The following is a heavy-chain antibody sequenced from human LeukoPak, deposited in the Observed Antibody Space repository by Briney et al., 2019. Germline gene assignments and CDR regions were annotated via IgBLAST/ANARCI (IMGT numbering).Heavy chain of an antibody. V-gene: IGHV3-23*01. J-gene: IGHJ4*02. CDR3: ARDWYFYFDY. CDR2: ISGGDDST. CDR1: GSSFNSYA. Sequence: GGSLRLSCVASGSSFNSYAMSWVRQAPGKGLEWVSAISGGDDSTYYADSVKGRFTISRDNSKNTVYLQVNSLRAEDTAIYYCARDWYFYFDYWGQGTLVTVSS. D-gene: IGHD6-13*01.